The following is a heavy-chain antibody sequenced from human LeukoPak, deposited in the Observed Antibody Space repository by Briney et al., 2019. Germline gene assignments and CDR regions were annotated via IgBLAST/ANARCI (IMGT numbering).Heavy chain of an antibody. CDR2: INHSGST. V-gene: IGHV4-34*01. CDR3: ARGRSYYDSSGYYWF. CDR1: GGSFSGYY. Sequence: SETLSLTCAVYGGSFSGYYWSWIRQPPGKGLEWIGEINHSGSTNYNPSLKSRVTISVDTSKNQFSLRLSSVTAADTAVYYCARGRSYYDSSGYYWFGGQGTLVTVSS. D-gene: IGHD3-22*01. J-gene: IGHJ4*02.